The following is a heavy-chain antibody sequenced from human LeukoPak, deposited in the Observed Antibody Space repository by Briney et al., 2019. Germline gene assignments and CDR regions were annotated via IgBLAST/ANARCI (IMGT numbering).Heavy chain of an antibody. V-gene: IGHV3-48*01. CDR1: GFTFSSYS. CDR2: ISSSSSTI. Sequence: AGESLKISCAASGFTFSSYSLNWVRQAPGRGLEWVSHISSSSSTIYYGDSVKGRFTISRDNPKNSLYLQMNSLRAEDTAVYYCARDAEKATLYYIDYWGQGTLVTVSS. D-gene: IGHD5-24*01. CDR3: ARDAEKATLYYIDY. J-gene: IGHJ4*02.